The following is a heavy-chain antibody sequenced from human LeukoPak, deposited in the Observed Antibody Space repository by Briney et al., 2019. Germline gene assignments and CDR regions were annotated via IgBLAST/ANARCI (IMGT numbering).Heavy chain of an antibody. CDR1: GFTFSDYW. Sequence: PGGSLRLSCAASGFTFSDYWMHWVRQAPGKGLVWVSRINTDESRTSYTDPVKGRFTISRDNAKNTLYLQMNSLRVEDTAVYYCARGGDYGDFPDYWGQGTLVTVSS. V-gene: IGHV3-74*01. D-gene: IGHD4-17*01. CDR2: INTDESRT. CDR3: ARGGDYGDFPDY. J-gene: IGHJ4*02.